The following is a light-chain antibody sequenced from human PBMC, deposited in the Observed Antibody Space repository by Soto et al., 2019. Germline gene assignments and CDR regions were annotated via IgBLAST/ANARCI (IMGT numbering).Light chain of an antibody. CDR1: QSLFHSSNNRNY. Sequence: DIVMTQSPDSLAVSLGERATINCKSSQSLFHSSNNRNYLAWYQQKPGQPPKLLIYWSSTRKSGVPDRFSGSGSGTDFTLTISSLQAEDVAVYYCQQYYSTPPTFGGGTKVEI. CDR2: WSS. CDR3: QQYYSTPPT. V-gene: IGKV4-1*01. J-gene: IGKJ4*01.